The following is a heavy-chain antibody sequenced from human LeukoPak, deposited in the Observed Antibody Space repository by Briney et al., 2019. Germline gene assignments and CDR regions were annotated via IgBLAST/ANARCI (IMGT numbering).Heavy chain of an antibody. CDR2: IYYSGST. Sequence: SETLSLTCTVSDGSISSSSYYWGWIRQPPGKGLEWIGSIYYSGSTYYSPSLKSRVAISVDTSKNQFSLKLSSVTAADTAVYYCARLTPYGDYSGGDYWGQGTLVTVSS. D-gene: IGHD4-17*01. V-gene: IGHV4-39*01. CDR3: ARLTPYGDYSGGDY. CDR1: DGSISSSSYY. J-gene: IGHJ4*02.